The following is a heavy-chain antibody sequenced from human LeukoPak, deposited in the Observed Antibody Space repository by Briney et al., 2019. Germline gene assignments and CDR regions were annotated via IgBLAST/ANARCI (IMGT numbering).Heavy chain of an antibody. CDR2: IYSGGST. J-gene: IGHJ3*02. V-gene: IGHV3-66*01. D-gene: IGHD3-16*01. CDR1: GFTVSSNY. CDR3: ASRSGYDYVLWAFDI. Sequence: GGSLRLSCAASGFTVSSNYMSWVRQAPGKGLEWVLVIYSGGSTYYADSEKSRFTISRDNSKNTLYLQINSLRAEDTAVYYCASRSGYDYVLWAFDIWGQGTMVTVSS.